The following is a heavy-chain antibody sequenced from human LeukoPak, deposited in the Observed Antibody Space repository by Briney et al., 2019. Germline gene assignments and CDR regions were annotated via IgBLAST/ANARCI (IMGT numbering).Heavy chain of an antibody. J-gene: IGHJ4*02. V-gene: IGHV3-7*01. CDR3: VKVAKYYYGSETYYFFEH. CDR1: GFTFTTYW. Sequence: GESLRLSCAASGFTFTTYWMSWVHQLPGKGLEWVANINQDGTEKYYVDSVKGRFTISRDNAKNSLDLQMNSLRVEDTGIYYCVKVAKYYYGSETYYFFEHWGQGTPVTASS. CDR2: INQDGTEK. D-gene: IGHD3-10*01.